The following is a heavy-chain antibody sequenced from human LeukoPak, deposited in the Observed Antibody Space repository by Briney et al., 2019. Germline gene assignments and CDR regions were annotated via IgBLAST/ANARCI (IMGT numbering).Heavy chain of an antibody. J-gene: IGHJ4*02. CDR3: AKRSGSPHNFDY. Sequence: GGSLRLSCAASGFSFDAHAMNWVRQAPGKPLEWVSLISGDGGTTHYADSVKVRFTISRDNSRNSLYLQMKSLTTEDTALYYCAKRSGSPHNFDYWGRGTLVTVSS. CDR2: ISGDGGTT. V-gene: IGHV3-43*02. CDR1: GFSFDAHA. D-gene: IGHD1-14*01.